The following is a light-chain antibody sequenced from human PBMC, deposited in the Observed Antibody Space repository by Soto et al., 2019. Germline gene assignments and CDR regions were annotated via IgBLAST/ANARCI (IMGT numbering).Light chain of an antibody. CDR3: QQYDNLPYT. J-gene: IGKJ2*01. V-gene: IGKV1-33*01. CDR2: VAS. Sequence: DLQMTQSPSSLSASVGDTVTITCQASHDIDNYLNWYQQKPGKAPKLLIYVASNLETGVPSRFSGSGSGTDFSLTITSLQPEDIATYYCQQYDNLPYTFGQGTKVEIK. CDR1: HDIDNY.